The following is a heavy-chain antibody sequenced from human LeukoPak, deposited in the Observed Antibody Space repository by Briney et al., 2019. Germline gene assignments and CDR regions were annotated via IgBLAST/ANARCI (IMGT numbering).Heavy chain of an antibody. D-gene: IGHD2-21*01. Sequence: PGGSLRHSCAASGFTFSYYGMHWVRQAPGKGLEWLAVIWSDGSNKYYADSAKGRFTISRDNSKNTLYLEMNSLRAEDTAVYFCARARSSTFSYSDYWGQGTLVTVSS. CDR3: ARARSSTFSYSDY. CDR2: IWSDGSNK. CDR1: GFTFSYYG. J-gene: IGHJ4*02. V-gene: IGHV3-33*01.